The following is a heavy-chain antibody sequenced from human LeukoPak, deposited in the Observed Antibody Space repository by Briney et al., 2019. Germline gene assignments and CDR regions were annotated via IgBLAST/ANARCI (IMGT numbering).Heavy chain of an antibody. CDR2: IHPNSGGA. CDR3: SRARGYSYGYQGIRFDP. CDR1: GYTVTGYY. Sequence: ASVRVCYTAFGYTVTGYYMHTVRQAPGQGLEWRGWIHPNSGGAKYAPKFQGRVTLTRDKSISTAYMELSKLRSDDTAVYDCSRARGYSYGYQGIRFDPWGQGTLVTVSS. V-gene: IGHV1-2*02. D-gene: IGHD5-18*01. J-gene: IGHJ5*02.